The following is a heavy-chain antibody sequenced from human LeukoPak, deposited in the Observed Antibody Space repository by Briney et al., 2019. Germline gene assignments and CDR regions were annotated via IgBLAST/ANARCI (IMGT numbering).Heavy chain of an antibody. D-gene: IGHD3-22*01. Sequence: SETLSLTCTVSGGSISSYYWSWIRQPPGKELEWIGYIYYSGSTNYNPSLKSRVTISVDTSKNQFSLKLSSVTAADTAVYYCAREQPDSSGYPDAFDIWGQGTMVTVSS. J-gene: IGHJ3*02. CDR2: IYYSGST. CDR3: AREQPDSSGYPDAFDI. CDR1: GGSISSYY. V-gene: IGHV4-59*12.